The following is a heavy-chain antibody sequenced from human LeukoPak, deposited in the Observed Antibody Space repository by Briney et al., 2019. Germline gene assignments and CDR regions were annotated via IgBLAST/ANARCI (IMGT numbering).Heavy chain of an antibody. CDR1: GFTFSTYW. J-gene: IGHJ6*02. Sequence: GGSLRLSCVCSGFTFSTYWMSWVRQAPGKGLEWVANIKQDGSEKHYLDSVKGRFSIFRDNAKKSLFLHMNSLRAEDTAIYYCARDTSGYSTIWYPDYYNGMDVWGQGTTVTVSS. CDR3: ARDTSGYSTIWYPDYYNGMDV. V-gene: IGHV3-7*01. CDR2: IKQDGSEK. D-gene: IGHD6-13*01.